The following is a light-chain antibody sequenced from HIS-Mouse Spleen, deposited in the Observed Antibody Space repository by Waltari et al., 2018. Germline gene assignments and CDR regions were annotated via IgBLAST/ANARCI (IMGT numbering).Light chain of an antibody. CDR3: QQYYSTPYT. CDR2: WAS. CDR1: QSVLYSSNNKNY. J-gene: IGKJ2*01. V-gene: IGKV4-1*01. Sequence: DIVMTQSPDSLAVSLGARATSNCKSSQSVLYSSNNKNYLAWYQQKPGQPPKLLIYWASTRESGVPDRFSGSGSGTDFTLTISSLQAEDVAVYYCQQYYSTPYTFGQGTKLEIK.